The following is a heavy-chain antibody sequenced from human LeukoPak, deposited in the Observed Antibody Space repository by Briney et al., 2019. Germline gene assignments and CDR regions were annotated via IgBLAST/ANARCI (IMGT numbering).Heavy chain of an antibody. D-gene: IGHD3-22*01. CDR2: IYYSGST. V-gene: IGHV4-59*08. J-gene: IGHJ4*02. CDR1: GVSIGSYY. CDR3: ARHGNYYDSSGYNYYFDY. Sequence: VKPSETLSLTCTVSGVSIGSYYWSWIRQPPGKGLEWIGNIYYSGSTKYNPSLKSRVTISVDTSKNHFSLKLSSVTAADTAVYYCARHGNYYDSSGYNYYFDYWGQGTLGTVSS.